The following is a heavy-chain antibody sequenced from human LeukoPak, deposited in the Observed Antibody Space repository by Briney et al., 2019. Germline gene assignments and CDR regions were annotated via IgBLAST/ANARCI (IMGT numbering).Heavy chain of an antibody. CDR1: GFTFSSYG. V-gene: IGHV3-33*01. CDR2: IWYDGSNK. CDR3: ARKLGTPGP. Sequence: GGSLRLSCAASGFTFSSYGMHWVRPAPGKGLEWVAVIWYDGSNKYYADSVKGRFTISRDNSKNTLYLQMNSLRAEDTAVYYCARKLGTPGPWGQGTLVTVSS. D-gene: IGHD4-23*01. J-gene: IGHJ5*02.